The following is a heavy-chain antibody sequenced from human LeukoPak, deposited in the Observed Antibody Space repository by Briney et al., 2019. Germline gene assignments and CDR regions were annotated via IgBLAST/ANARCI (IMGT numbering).Heavy chain of an antibody. CDR1: GGSISSDIYY. J-gene: IGHJ3*01. Sequence: PSQTLSLTCTVSGGSISSDIYYWSWIRQPAGKGLEWIGHIYIGGSTNYNPSLKSRVTISVDTSKNQFSLNLSSMTAADTAVYYCARDGSFPWGSSQVEWWGQGTMVTVSS. V-gene: IGHV4-61*09. CDR3: ARDGSFPWGSSQVEW. CDR2: IYIGGST. D-gene: IGHD6-13*01.